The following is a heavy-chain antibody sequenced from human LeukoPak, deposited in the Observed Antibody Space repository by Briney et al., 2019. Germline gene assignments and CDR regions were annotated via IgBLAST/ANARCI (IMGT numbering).Heavy chain of an antibody. Sequence: GRSLRLSCAASGFTFGSYGMHWVRQAPGKGLEWVSSISSSSSYIYYADSVKGRFTISRDNAKNSLYLQMNSLRAEDTAVHYCEATGYYYFDYWGQGTLVTVSS. J-gene: IGHJ4*02. CDR3: EATGYYYFDY. CDR2: ISSSSSYI. V-gene: IGHV3-21*01. D-gene: IGHD3-9*01. CDR1: GFTFGSYG.